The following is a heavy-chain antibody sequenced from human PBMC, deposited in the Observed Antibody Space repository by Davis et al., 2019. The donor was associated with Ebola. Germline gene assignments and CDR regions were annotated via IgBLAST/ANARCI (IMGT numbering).Heavy chain of an antibody. CDR2: INPSGGST. CDR3: ARRMDCSGDSCYCLQH. J-gene: IGHJ1*01. D-gene: IGHD2-15*01. Sequence: ASVKVSCKTSGYTFTDYFVYWVRQAPGQGLEWMGLINPSGGSTSYAQKIQGRLTLTRDTSTSTVYMELSSLTSEDTAVYYCARRMDCSGDSCYCLQHWGQGTLVTVSS. V-gene: IGHV1-46*01. CDR1: GYTFTDYF.